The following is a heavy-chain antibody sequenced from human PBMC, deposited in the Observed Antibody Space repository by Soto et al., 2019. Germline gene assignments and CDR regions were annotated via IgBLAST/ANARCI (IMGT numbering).Heavy chain of an antibody. Sequence: QVQLQESGPGLVKPSETLSLTCTVSGGSISSYYWSWIRQPPGKGLEWIGYIYYSGSTNYNPSLKSRATISVDTSKNQFSLKLSSVTAADTAVYYCARDYDSSGYWDYWGQGTLVTVSS. D-gene: IGHD3-22*01. V-gene: IGHV4-59*01. J-gene: IGHJ4*02. CDR3: ARDYDSSGYWDY. CDR1: GGSISSYY. CDR2: IYYSGST.